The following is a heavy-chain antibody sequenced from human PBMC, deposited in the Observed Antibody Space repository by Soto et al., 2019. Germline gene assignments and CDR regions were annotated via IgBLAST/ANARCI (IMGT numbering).Heavy chain of an antibody. J-gene: IGHJ6*03. D-gene: IGHD2-2*01. CDR3: ARSIKVVPAAMTYYYYMDV. Sequence: GASVKVSCKASGYTFTGYGISWVRQAPGQGLDWMGWISAYNGNTNYAQKLQGRVTMTTDTSTSTAYMELRSLRSDDTAVYYCARSIKVVPAAMTYYYYMDVWGKGTTVTVSS. CDR2: ISAYNGNT. CDR1: GYTFTGYG. V-gene: IGHV1-18*01.